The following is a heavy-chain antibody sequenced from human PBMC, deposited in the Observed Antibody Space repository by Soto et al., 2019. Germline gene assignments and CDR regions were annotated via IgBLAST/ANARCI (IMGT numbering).Heavy chain of an antibody. J-gene: IGHJ3*02. V-gene: IGHV4-39*01. CDR3: ARHAFIQRYFDRVDFLDI. CDR2: LDKSGNA. D-gene: IGHD3-9*01. Sequence: PSQTLSLTCTVSGGSISSSDYYWGWIRQPPGKGLEWIVRLDKSGNAYFSLSLKSRLTISADTSRNQFSLKLSSETAADTALYYCARHAFIQRYFDRVDFLDIWGVGTMVPVS. CDR1: GGSISSSDYY.